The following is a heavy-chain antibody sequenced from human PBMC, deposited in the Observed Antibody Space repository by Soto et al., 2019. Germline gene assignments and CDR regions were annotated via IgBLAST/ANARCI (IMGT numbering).Heavy chain of an antibody. D-gene: IGHD3-22*01. J-gene: IGHJ5*02. Sequence: VQLQESGPGLVKPSGTLSLTCTVSGGSISTTNWWSWVRQSPGKGLEWIGEILHIGSTNYNPSLKSLVTISIEKSKNQFSLRLSSVTAADTAVYYCASGFDSDGLYNGGHPWGQGTLVSISS. CDR3: ASGFDSDGLYNGGHP. CDR2: ILHIGST. CDR1: GGSISTTNW. V-gene: IGHV4-4*02.